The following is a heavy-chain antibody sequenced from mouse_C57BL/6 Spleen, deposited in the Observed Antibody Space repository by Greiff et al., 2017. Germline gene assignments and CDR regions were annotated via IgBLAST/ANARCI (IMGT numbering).Heavy chain of an antibody. J-gene: IGHJ2*01. Sequence: QVQLQQPGAELVKPGASVKMSCKASGYTFTSYWITWVKQRPGHGLEWIGDIYPGSGSTNYNEKFKSKATLTVDTSSSTAYLQLSSLTSEDSAVYYCAREYLDDSSCFDYWGQGTTLTVSA. D-gene: IGHD1-1*01. CDR1: GYTFTSYW. CDR3: AREYLDDSSCFDY. V-gene: IGHV1-55*01. CDR2: IYPGSGST.